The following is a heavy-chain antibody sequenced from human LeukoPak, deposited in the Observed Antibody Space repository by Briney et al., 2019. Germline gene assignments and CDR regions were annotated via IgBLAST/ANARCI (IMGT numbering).Heavy chain of an antibody. V-gene: IGHV3-7*01. D-gene: IGHD2-8*01. Sequence: PGGSLRLSCAASGFTFSSYWMSWVRQAPGKGLEWVANIKQDGSEKYYVDSVKGRFTISRDNAKNSLYLQMNSLRAEDTAEYYCARVRGYCTNGVCSAFDYWGQGTLVTVSS. CDR2: IKQDGSEK. CDR3: ARVRGYCTNGVCSAFDY. CDR1: GFTFSSYW. J-gene: IGHJ4*02.